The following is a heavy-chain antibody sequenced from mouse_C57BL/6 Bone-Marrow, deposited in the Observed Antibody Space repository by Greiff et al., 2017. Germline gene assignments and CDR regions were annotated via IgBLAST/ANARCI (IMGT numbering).Heavy chain of an antibody. CDR1: GYTFTSYW. D-gene: IGHD1-1*01. J-gene: IGHJ2*01. CDR3: ARDGSSYRYFDY. Sequence: VQLQQPGAELVMPGASVKLSCKASGYTFTSYWMHWVKQRPGQGLEWIGEIDPSDSYTNYNQKFKGKSTLTVDKSSSTAYMQLSSLTSEDSAVYYCARDGSSYRYFDYWGQGSTLPVSS. V-gene: IGHV1-69*01. CDR2: IDPSDSYT.